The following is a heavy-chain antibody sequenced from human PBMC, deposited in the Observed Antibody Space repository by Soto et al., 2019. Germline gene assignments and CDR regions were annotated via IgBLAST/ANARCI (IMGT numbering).Heavy chain of an antibody. J-gene: IGHJ5*02. Sequence: SETLSLTCTVSGGSISSSSYYWGWIRQPPGKGLEWIGSIYYSGSTYYNLSLKSRVTISVDTSKNQFSLKLSSVTAADTAVYYCARHQSHSSSYVDPWGQGTLVTVSS. D-gene: IGHD6-13*01. CDR3: ARHQSHSSSYVDP. CDR2: IYYSGST. CDR1: GGSISSSSYY. V-gene: IGHV4-39*01.